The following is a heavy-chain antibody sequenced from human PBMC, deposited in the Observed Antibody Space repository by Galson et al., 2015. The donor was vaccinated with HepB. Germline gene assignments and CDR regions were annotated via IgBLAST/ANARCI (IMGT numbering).Heavy chain of an antibody. V-gene: IGHV1-69*04. J-gene: IGHJ6*02. CDR1: GGTFSSYA. D-gene: IGHD1-26*01. CDR2: IIPILGIA. Sequence: SVKVSCKASGGTFSSYAISWVRQAPGQGLEWMGRIIPILGIANYAQKFQGRVTITADKSTSTAYMELSSLRSEDTAVYYCARATSYEAGATGVPYYYYYYGMDVWGQGTTVTVSS. CDR3: ARATSYEAGATGVPYYYYYYGMDV.